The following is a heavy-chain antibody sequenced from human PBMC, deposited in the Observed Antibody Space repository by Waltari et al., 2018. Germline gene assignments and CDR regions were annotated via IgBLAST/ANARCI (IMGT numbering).Heavy chain of an antibody. D-gene: IGHD3-3*01. CDR3: ARGWGGLITIFGVVTHSNWFDP. CDR1: GGSFSGYY. V-gene: IGHV4-34*01. Sequence: QVQLQQWGAGLLKPSETLSLTCAVYGGSFSGYYWSWIRQPPGKGLEWIGEINHRGSTNYNPSVKSRVTISVDTSKNQFSLKLSSVTAADTAVYYCARGWGGLITIFGVVTHSNWFDPWGQGTLVTVSS. J-gene: IGHJ5*02. CDR2: INHRGST.